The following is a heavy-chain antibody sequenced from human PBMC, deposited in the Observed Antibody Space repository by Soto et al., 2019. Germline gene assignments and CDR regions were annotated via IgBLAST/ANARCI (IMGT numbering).Heavy chain of an antibody. V-gene: IGHV1-8*01. CDR3: ARAERGDCTNGVCYDFDY. CDR2: MNPNSGNT. CDR1: GYTFTSYD. Sequence: QVQLVQSGAEVKKPGASVKVSCKASGYTFTSYDINWVRQATGQGLEWMGWMNPNSGNTGYAQKFQGRVTMTRNTAISTAYMELSSLRSEDTAVYYCARAERGDCTNGVCYDFDYWGQGTLVTVSS. J-gene: IGHJ4*02. D-gene: IGHD2-8*01.